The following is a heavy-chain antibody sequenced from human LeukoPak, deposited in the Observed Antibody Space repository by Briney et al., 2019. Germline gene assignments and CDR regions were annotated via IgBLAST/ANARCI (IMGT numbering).Heavy chain of an antibody. CDR3: TTVMEKWLGELLLAHYGMDF. D-gene: IGHD3-10*01. V-gene: IGHV3-15*01. CDR1: GFPFSNAW. J-gene: IGHJ6*02. CDR2: IKNKTERATT. Sequence: PAGSVTLSCAASGFPFSNAWMSWVRQAPGKALEWLGRIKNKTERATTDYAAPVKGRFTIPRYDSKKSPNRQSKSLKTDDTPVNYCTTVMEKWLGELLLAHYGMDFWGQGTPVTVSS.